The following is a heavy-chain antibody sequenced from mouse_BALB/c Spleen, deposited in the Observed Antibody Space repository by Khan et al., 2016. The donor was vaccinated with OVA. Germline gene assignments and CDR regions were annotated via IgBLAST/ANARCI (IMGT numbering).Heavy chain of an antibody. CDR2: VSTGGGYT. Sequence: EVQLLETGGDLVKPGGSLKLSCAASGFTFSTYGMSWVRQTPDKRLEWVATVSTGGGYTYYPDRVTGRFTISRDNAKNTLYLQMSGLKYEDTAMFYCTRLAYYYDSEGFAYWGQGTLVTVSA. D-gene: IGHD1-1*01. V-gene: IGHV5-6*01. CDR1: GFTFSTYG. J-gene: IGHJ3*01. CDR3: TRLAYYYDSEGFAY.